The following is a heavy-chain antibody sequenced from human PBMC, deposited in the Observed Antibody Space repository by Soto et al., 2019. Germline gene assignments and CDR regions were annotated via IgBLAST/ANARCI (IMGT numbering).Heavy chain of an antibody. CDR2: ISGSGGST. CDR3: AKELKVQDAGPTSYYYYYGMDV. Sequence: GGSLRLSCAASGFTFSSYAMSWVRQAPGKGLEWVSAISGSGGSTYYADSVKGRFTISRDNSKNTLYLQMNSLRAEDTAVYYCAKELKVQDAGPTSYYYYYGMDVWGQGTTVTVSS. V-gene: IGHV3-23*01. CDR1: GFTFSSYA. D-gene: IGHD1-1*01. J-gene: IGHJ6*02.